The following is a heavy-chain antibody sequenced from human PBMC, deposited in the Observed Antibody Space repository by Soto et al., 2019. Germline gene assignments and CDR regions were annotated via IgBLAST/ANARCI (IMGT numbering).Heavy chain of an antibody. CDR3: ARDLWGYLH. CDR2: ISGGSEGA. CDR1: GFTFSSHA. V-gene: IGHV3-23*01. Sequence: EVQLLESGGGLVQPGGALRLSCAASGFTFSSHAMSWVRQAPGKGLEWISSISGGSEGAYYADSVKGRFTISRDNSNNTLYLQMNSLRAEDTAVYYCARDLWGYLHWGQGTLVTVSS. D-gene: IGHD2-21*01. J-gene: IGHJ4*02.